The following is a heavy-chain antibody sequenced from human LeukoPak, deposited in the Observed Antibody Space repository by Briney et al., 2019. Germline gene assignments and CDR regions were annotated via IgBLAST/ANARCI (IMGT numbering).Heavy chain of an antibody. D-gene: IGHD5-18*01. J-gene: IGHJ4*02. CDR2: ISSSSSYI. V-gene: IGHV3-21*01. CDR1: GFTFSSYS. Sequence: PGGSLRLSCAASGFTFSSYSMNWVRQAPGKGLEWVSSISSSSSYIYYADSVKGRFTISRDNAKNSLYLQMNSLRAEDTAVYYCARDRAEGYSYGFFIGYFDYWGQGTLVTSPQ. CDR3: ARDRAEGYSYGFFIGYFDY.